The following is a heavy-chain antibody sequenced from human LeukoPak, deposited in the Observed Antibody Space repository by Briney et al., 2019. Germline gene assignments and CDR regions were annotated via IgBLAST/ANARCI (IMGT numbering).Heavy chain of an antibody. CDR1: GLTFRTYG. J-gene: IGHJ5*02. Sequence: PGRSLRLSCAASGLTFRTYGMHWVRQAPGKGLEWVSSISSSSSYIYYADSVKGRFTISRDNAKNSLYLQMNSLRAEDTAVYYCARGFSYDSSGYYADWFDPWGQGTLVTVSS. CDR2: ISSSSSYI. CDR3: ARGFSYDSSGYYADWFDP. D-gene: IGHD3-22*01. V-gene: IGHV3-21*01.